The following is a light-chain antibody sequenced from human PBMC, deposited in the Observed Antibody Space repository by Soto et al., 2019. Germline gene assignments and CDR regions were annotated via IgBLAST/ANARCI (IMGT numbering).Light chain of an antibody. J-gene: IGKJ1*01. V-gene: IGKV3-11*01. CDR3: QQRSNWPTT. CDR1: QSVSRY. Sequence: EIVLTQSPATLSLSPGERATLSCRASQSVSRYLAWYQQKPGRSPRLLIYDASNRATGIPARFSGSGSGTDFTLTISSLEPEDFSVYYFQQRSNWPTTFGQGTKVEIK. CDR2: DAS.